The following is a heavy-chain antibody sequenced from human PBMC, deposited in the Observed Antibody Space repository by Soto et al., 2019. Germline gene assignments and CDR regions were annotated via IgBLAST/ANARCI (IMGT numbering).Heavy chain of an antibody. CDR3: ARDMGFGLSDY. Sequence: QVQLVQSGAEVKKPGASVKVSCKASGYTFTSYAMHWVRQAPGQRLEWMGWINAGNGNTKYSQKFRGRVTITRDTSASTVYMELSSLRSEDTAVYYCARDMGFGLSDYWGQGTLVTVSS. J-gene: IGHJ4*02. D-gene: IGHD3-10*01. CDR1: GYTFTSYA. CDR2: INAGNGNT. V-gene: IGHV1-3*01.